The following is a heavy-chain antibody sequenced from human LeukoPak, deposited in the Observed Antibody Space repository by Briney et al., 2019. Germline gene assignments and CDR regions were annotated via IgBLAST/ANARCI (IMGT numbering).Heavy chain of an antibody. CDR3: ATHIVVVFDY. CDR2: ISGRGTDT. J-gene: IGHJ4*02. Sequence: GGSLRLSCAASGFTFATYAMSWVRQAPGKGLEWVSAISGRGTDTFYADSVKGRVTISRDNSKNTLYLQMNSLRDEDTAVYYCATHIVVVFDYWGQGTLVTVSS. D-gene: IGHD2-2*01. CDR1: GFTFATYA. V-gene: IGHV3-23*01.